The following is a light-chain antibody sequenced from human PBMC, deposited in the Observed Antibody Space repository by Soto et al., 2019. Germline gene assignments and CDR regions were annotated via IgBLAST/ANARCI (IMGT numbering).Light chain of an antibody. CDR1: QSVSSSY. CDR3: QQFGSSVT. V-gene: IGKV3-20*01. Sequence: EIVLTQSPGPLSLSPGETATLSCRASQSVSSSYLAWYQQKPGQAPRLLIYRTSTRATGIPDRFSGSGSGTDFTLTISRLEPEDFAVYYCQQFGSSVTFGQGTRLEIK. CDR2: RTS. J-gene: IGKJ5*01.